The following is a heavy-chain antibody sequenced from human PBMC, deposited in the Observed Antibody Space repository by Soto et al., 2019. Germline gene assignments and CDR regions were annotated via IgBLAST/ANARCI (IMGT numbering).Heavy chain of an antibody. Sequence: QVQLVESGGGVVQPGRSLRLSCAASGFTFSSCAMHWVRQAPGKGLEWVAVISYDGSNKYHADSVKGRFTISRDNSKNTLYLQMNSLRAEDTAVYYCAKAEVTVVTPYYFDYWGQGTLVTVSS. V-gene: IGHV3-30*18. CDR2: ISYDGSNK. CDR1: GFTFSSCA. CDR3: AKAEVTVVTPYYFDY. J-gene: IGHJ4*02. D-gene: IGHD2-21*02.